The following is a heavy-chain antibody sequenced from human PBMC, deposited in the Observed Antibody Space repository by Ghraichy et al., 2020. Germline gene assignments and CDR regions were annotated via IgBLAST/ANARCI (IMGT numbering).Heavy chain of an antibody. CDR1: GFTFSKYG. CDR2: ISYDGSNK. V-gene: IGHV3-30*18. CDR3: AKERDTSGYYSFRGDYYGMDG. D-gene: IGHD3-22*01. Sequence: LSLTCAVSGFTFSKYGMHWARQAPGQGLEWVAVISYDGSNKYYADSGRFTISRDNSKNTLYLQMNFLRTEDTAVYYCAKERDTSGYYSFRGDYYGMDGWGQGTTVTVSS. J-gene: IGHJ6*02.